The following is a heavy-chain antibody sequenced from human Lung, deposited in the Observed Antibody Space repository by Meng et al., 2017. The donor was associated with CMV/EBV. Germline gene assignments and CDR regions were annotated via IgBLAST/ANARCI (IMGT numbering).Heavy chain of an antibody. CDR3: TTGRDVGATTGH. J-gene: IGHJ4*02. Sequence: GESXKISXAASGFTFSSAWMGWVRQAPGKGLEWVGRIKSKTDGGTTDYGAPVKGRFTISRDDSKNTLYPHMNSLKTENTAVYYCTTGRDVGATTGHWGQGTLVTVSS. D-gene: IGHD1-26*01. CDR2: IKSKTDGGTT. V-gene: IGHV3-15*01. CDR1: GFTFSSAW.